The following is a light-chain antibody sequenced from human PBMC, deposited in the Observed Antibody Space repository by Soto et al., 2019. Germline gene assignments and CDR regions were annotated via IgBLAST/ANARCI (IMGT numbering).Light chain of an antibody. J-gene: IGKJ4*01. V-gene: IGKV4-1*01. CDR2: WAS. CDR1: QSLLYSSNSKSH. Sequence: DIVMTQSPDSLAVSLGERATINCRSSQSLLYSSNSKSHLAWYQHKPGQPPKPLIFWASTRESGVPDRFSGSGSGTEFTLTISSLQAEDVAIYYCQQYFTTPRLGFGGGTKVEIK. CDR3: QQYFTTPRLG.